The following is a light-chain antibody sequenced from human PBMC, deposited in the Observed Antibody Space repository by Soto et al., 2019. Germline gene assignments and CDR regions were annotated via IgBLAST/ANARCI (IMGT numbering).Light chain of an antibody. CDR1: QSVSST. V-gene: IGKV3-15*01. CDR2: RVS. J-gene: IGKJ5*01. Sequence: IVMPQSXATLSVYTGEXXXXXXXAIQSVSSTVAWYQQKSXQGRRLLIYRVSTXATGIPARFSGSGSGKEFTLIISSLQSEDFAVYYCQQYNNWPPITFGQGTRLEI. CDR3: QQYNNWPPIT.